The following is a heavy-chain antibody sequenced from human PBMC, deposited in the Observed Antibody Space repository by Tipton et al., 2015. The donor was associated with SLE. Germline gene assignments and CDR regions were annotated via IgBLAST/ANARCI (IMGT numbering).Heavy chain of an antibody. CDR3: AIRRC. Sequence: SLRLSCAASGFTFSIYAMSWVRQAPGKGLECVSGISGPAGSTYYADSVKGRFTISRDNSKNTLYLHMNSLRAEDTAVYYCAIRRCWGQGTLVTVSS. CDR1: GFTFSIYA. V-gene: IGHV3-23*01. J-gene: IGHJ4*02. D-gene: IGHD1-14*01. CDR2: ISGPAGST.